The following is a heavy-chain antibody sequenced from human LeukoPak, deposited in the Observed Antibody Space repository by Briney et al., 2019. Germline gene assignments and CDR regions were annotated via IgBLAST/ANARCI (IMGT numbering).Heavy chain of an antibody. Sequence: SETLSLTCSVSGGSISDSYWSWIRQPPGKGLEWIVKIHDSGITNYNPSLKSRVTFSVDTSKKQFSLNLNSVTAADTAVYYCARGGYMSNWFEHWGQGTPVTVSS. CDR1: GGSISDSY. CDR3: ARGGYMSNWFEH. D-gene: IGHD5-12*01. CDR2: IHDSGIT. V-gene: IGHV4-59*01. J-gene: IGHJ5*02.